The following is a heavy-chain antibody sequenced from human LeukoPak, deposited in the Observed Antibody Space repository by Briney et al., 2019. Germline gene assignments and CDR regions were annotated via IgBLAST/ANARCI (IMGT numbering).Heavy chain of an antibody. CDR1: GFTVSSNY. Sequence: PGGSLRLSCAASGFTVSSNYITWVRQAPGKGLEWVSVILGGGGTYYADSVKGRFTISRDNSKNTLYLQMNSLRAEDTAVYYCARGLVLTYYYFESWGQGNLVTVSS. D-gene: IGHD2-8*02. J-gene: IGHJ4*02. CDR2: ILGGGGT. CDR3: ARGLVLTYYYFES. V-gene: IGHV3-66*01.